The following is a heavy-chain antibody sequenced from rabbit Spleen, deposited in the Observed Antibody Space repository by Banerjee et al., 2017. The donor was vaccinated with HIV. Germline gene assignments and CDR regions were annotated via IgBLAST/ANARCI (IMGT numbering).Heavy chain of an antibody. V-gene: IGHV1S40*01. CDR2: IDAGNSGIT. CDR3: ARDNAGYAGYGDDNL. D-gene: IGHD7-1*01. J-gene: IGHJ4*01. CDR1: GFSFTSRYY. Sequence: QSLEESGGDLVKPGASLTLTCTASGFSFTSRYYMCWVRQAPGKGLEWLACIDAGNSGITYYASWAKGRFTISKTSSTTVTLQMTSLTAADTATYFCARDNAGYAGYGDDNLWGPGTLVTVS.